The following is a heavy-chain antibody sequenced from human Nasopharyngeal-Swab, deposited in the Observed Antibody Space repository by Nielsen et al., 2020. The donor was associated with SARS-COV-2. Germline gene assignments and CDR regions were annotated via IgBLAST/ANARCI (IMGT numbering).Heavy chain of an antibody. Sequence: GSLRLSCGVYGGSFSGYYWNWIRQPPGKGLEWNGEINHSGSTYYSPFLKSRVTISVDTSNNQFSLRLSSVTAADTAVYYCARGSYSASSDGEKYYYHGMDVWGQGTTVTVSS. V-gene: IGHV4-34*01. J-gene: IGHJ6*02. CDR3: ARGSYSASSDGEKYYYHGMDV. D-gene: IGHD6-6*01. CDR1: GGSFSGYY. CDR2: INHSGST.